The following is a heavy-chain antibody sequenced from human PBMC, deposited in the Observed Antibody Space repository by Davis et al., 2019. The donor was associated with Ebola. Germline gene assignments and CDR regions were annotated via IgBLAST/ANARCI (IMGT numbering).Heavy chain of an antibody. CDR1: GFTFSSYE. CDR2: ISSSGSTI. V-gene: IGHV3-48*03. D-gene: IGHD6-19*01. Sequence: PGESLKISCAASGFTFSSYEMNWVRQAPGKGLEWVSYISSSGSTIYYADSVKGRFTISRDNAKNSLYLQMNSLRAEDTAVYYCARERSVYSSGWYGMIWGQGTMVTVSS. J-gene: IGHJ3*02. CDR3: ARERSVYSSGWYGMI.